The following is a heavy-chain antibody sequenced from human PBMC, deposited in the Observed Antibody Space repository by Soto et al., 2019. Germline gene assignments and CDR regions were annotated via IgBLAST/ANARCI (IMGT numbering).Heavy chain of an antibody. CDR2: ISWNSGSI. CDR1: GFTFDDYA. J-gene: IGHJ3*02. CDR3: AKDIEAFDI. V-gene: IGHV3-9*01. Sequence: EVQLVESGGGLVQPGRSPRLSCAASGFTFDDYAMHWVRQAPGKGLEWVSGISWNSGSIGYADSVKGRFTISRDNAKNSLYLQMNSLRAEDTALYYCAKDIEAFDIWGQGTMVTVSS.